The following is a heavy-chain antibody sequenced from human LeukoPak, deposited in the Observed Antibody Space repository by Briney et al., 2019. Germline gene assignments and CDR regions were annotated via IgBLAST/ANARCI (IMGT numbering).Heavy chain of an antibody. CDR1: GYTFTSYG. V-gene: IGHV1-18*01. J-gene: IGHJ6*02. CDR3: ARDGWFISGYYDFWSGYPKGYGMDV. Sequence: GASVKVSCKASGYTFTSYGISWVRQAPGQGLEWMGWISAYNGNTNYAQKLQGRVTMTTDTSTSTAYMGLRSLRSDDTAVYYCARDGWFISGYYDFWSGYPKGYGMDVWGQGTTVTVSS. CDR2: ISAYNGNT. D-gene: IGHD3-3*01.